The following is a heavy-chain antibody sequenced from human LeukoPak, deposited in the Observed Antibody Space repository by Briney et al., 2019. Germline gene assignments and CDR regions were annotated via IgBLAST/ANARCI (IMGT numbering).Heavy chain of an antibody. V-gene: IGHV1-58*01. CDR2: IVVGSGNT. CDR1: GFTFTSSA. J-gene: IGHJ5*02. Sequence: SVKVSCKASGFTFTSSAVQWVRQARGQRLEWIGWIVVGSGNTNYAQKFQGRVTITADESTSTAYMELSSLRSEDTAVYYCAGSRIVVVTAPNWFDPWGQGALVTVSS. D-gene: IGHD2-21*02. CDR3: AGSRIVVVTAPNWFDP.